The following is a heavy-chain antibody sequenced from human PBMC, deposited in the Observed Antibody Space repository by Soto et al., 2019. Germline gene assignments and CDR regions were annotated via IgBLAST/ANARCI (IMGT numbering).Heavy chain of an antibody. V-gene: IGHV3-30*03. Sequence: PGGSLRLSCAASGFTFSSYGMHWVRQAPGKGLEWVAVISYDGSNKYYADSVKGRFTISRDNSKNTLYLQMNSLRAEDTAVYYCAVLAVAAYPSAAFDIWGQGTMVTVSS. D-gene: IGHD6-19*01. CDR3: AVLAVAAYPSAAFDI. CDR2: ISYDGSNK. J-gene: IGHJ3*02. CDR1: GFTFSSYG.